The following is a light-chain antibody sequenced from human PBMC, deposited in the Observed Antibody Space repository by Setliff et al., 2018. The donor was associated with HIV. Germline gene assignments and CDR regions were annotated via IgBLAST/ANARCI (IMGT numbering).Light chain of an antibody. V-gene: IGLV2-11*01. J-gene: IGLJ1*01. CDR2: DVT. CDR1: SSDVGTYNF. CDR3: CSSAGTYTYV. Sequence: QSVLTQPRSVSGSPGQSVTISCSGFSSDVGTYNFVSWYQQHPGKAPKLMIYDVTKRPSGVPDRFSGSKSANTASLTISGLQAEDEADYYCCSSAGTYTYVFGTGTKVTV.